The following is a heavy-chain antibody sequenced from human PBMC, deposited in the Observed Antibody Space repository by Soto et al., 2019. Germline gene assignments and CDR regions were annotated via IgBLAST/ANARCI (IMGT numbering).Heavy chain of an antibody. CDR1: GGSISSYY. V-gene: IGHV4-59*01. J-gene: IGHJ4*02. Sequence: SETLSLTCTVSGGSISSYYWSWIRQPPGEGLEWIGYIYYSGSINHNPSLKSRVTISVDTSKKQFSLKLSSVTAADTAVYYCARVSFDYYYDSSGYYLQTWGQGALVTVSS. D-gene: IGHD3-22*01. CDR2: IYYSGSI. CDR3: ARVSFDYYYDSSGYYLQT.